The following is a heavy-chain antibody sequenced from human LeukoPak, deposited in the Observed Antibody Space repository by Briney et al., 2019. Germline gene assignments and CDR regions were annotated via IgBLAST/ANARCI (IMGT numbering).Heavy chain of an antibody. D-gene: IGHD3-10*01. CDR2: IVVGSGNT. J-gene: IGHJ6*04. CDR3: AADGGYGSGSYYNEAGDV. CDR1: GSTFTSSA. V-gene: IGHV1-58*01. Sequence: SVKVSCKASGSTFTSSAVQWVRQARGQRLEWIGWIVVGSGNTNYAQKFQERVTITRDMSTSTAYMELSSLRSEDTAVYYCAADGGYGSGSYYNEAGDVWGKGTTVTVSS.